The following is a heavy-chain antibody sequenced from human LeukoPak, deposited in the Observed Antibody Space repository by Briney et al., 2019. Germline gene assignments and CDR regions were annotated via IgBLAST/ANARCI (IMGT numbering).Heavy chain of an antibody. Sequence: PSETLSLTCTVSGASVSSCHWSWLRQPPGKGLELIGYMYYRDSSNYNPSLKSRVTISIDTSKNQFSLKLSSVTAADTAVYYCGRVHSSGWSCIFDSWGQGTLVTVSS. CDR1: GASVSSCH. V-gene: IGHV4-59*02. D-gene: IGHD3-22*01. CDR2: MYYRDSS. CDR3: GRVHSSGWSCIFDS. J-gene: IGHJ4*02.